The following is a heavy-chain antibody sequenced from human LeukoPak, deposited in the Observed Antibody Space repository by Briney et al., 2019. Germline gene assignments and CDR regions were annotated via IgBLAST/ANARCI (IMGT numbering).Heavy chain of an antibody. CDR1: GLTFISYG. D-gene: IGHD5-12*01. Sequence: GSLRLSCAASGLTFISYGMHWVRQAPGKGLEWGAFIRYDGSNKYYADSVKGGFTISSENSNNTLYLQMNSLRAEDTAVYYCAKDGGSDYGLAFDIWGQGTIVTVSS. V-gene: IGHV3-30*02. J-gene: IGHJ3*02. CDR3: AKDGGSDYGLAFDI. CDR2: IRYDGSNK.